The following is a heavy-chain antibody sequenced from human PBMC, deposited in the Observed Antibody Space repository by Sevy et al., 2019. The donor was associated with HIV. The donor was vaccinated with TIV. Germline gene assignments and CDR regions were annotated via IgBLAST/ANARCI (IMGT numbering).Heavy chain of an antibody. V-gene: IGHV3-23*01. Sequence: GGSLRLSCAASGFTFSSYAMSWVRQAPGKGLEWVSAISGSGGSTYYADSVKGRFTISRDNSKNTLYLQMNSLRAEDTAVYYCAKRLGIAVTPKYFQHRGQGTLVTVSS. D-gene: IGHD6-19*01. CDR3: AKRLGIAVTPKYFQH. CDR1: GFTFSSYA. CDR2: ISGSGGST. J-gene: IGHJ1*01.